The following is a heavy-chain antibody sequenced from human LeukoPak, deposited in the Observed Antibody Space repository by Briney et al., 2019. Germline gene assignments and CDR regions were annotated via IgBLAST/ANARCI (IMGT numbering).Heavy chain of an antibody. V-gene: IGHV1-46*03. CDR2: INPNGGST. D-gene: IGHD1-26*01. CDR1: GYTFTSHY. Sequence: GASVKVSCKAPGYTFTSHYMHWVRQAPGQGLEWMGIINPNGGSTTYAQKFQGRVTMTRDTSTSTLYMELSSLRSEDTAVYYCARVAGGYTETDYWGQGTLVTVSS. CDR3: ARVAGGYTETDY. J-gene: IGHJ4*02.